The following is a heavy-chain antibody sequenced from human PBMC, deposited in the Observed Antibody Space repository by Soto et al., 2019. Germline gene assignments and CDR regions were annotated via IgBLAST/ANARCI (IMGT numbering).Heavy chain of an antibody. J-gene: IGHJ6*02. CDR2: INPNSGGT. Sequence: ASVKVSCKASGYTFTGYYMHWVRQAPGQGLEWMGWINPNSGGTNYAQKFQGWVTMTRDTSISTAYMELSRLRSDDTAVYYCVAFADTAMVRYYYYGMDVWGQGTTVTVSS. V-gene: IGHV1-2*04. CDR1: GYTFTGYY. CDR3: VAFADTAMVRYYYYGMDV. D-gene: IGHD5-18*01.